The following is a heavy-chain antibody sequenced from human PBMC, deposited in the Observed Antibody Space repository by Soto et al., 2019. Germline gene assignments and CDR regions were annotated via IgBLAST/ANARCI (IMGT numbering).Heavy chain of an antibody. CDR2: ISAYNGNT. CDR3: ARVLGQLQQQLAPDY. J-gene: IGHJ4*02. Sequence: ASVKVSCKASGYTFTSYGISWVRQAPGQGLEWMGWISAYNGNTNYAQKLQGRVTMTADTSTSTAYMELRSLRSDDTAVYYCARVLGQLQQQLAPDYWGQGTLVTVSS. D-gene: IGHD6-13*01. V-gene: IGHV1-18*04. CDR1: GYTFTSYG.